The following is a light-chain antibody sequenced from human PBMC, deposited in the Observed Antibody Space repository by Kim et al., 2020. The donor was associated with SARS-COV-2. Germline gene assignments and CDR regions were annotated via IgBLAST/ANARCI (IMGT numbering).Light chain of an antibody. Sequence: ASVGDRVTHTCRASQDINTWLAWYPQKPGKASKLLIYSAANLESGVPSRFSGGGSTTEFILTISDLQPDDFATYYCQQYNSVVYTFGQGTKLEI. V-gene: IGKV1-5*03. CDR1: QDINTW. CDR3: QQYNSVVYT. CDR2: SAA. J-gene: IGKJ2*01.